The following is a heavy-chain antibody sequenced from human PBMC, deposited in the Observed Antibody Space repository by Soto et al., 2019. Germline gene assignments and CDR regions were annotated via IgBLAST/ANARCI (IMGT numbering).Heavy chain of an antibody. CDR3: ARGTDGGYPYYYYYMDV. D-gene: IGHD3-22*01. CDR1: GFTFSSYS. Sequence: PGGSLRLSCAASGFTFSSYSMNWVRQAPGKGLEWVSYISSSSSTIYYADSVKGRFTISRDNAKNSLYLQMNSLRAEDTAVYYCARGTDGGYPYYYYYMDVWGKGTTVTVSS. J-gene: IGHJ6*03. V-gene: IGHV3-48*01. CDR2: ISSSSSTI.